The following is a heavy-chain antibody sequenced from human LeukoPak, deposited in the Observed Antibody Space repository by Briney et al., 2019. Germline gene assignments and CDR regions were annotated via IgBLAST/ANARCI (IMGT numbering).Heavy chain of an antibody. J-gene: IGHJ4*02. CDR1: GGSISSSSYY. V-gene: IGHV4-39*07. Sequence: SETPSLTCTVSGGSISSSSYYWGWIRQPPGKGLEWIGSIYYSGSTYYNPSLKSRVTISVDTSKNQFSLKLSSVTAADTAVYYCARGPFRGSVRVGYFDYWGQGTLVTVSS. CDR3: ARGPFRGSVRVGYFDY. CDR2: IYYSGST. D-gene: IGHD3-10*01.